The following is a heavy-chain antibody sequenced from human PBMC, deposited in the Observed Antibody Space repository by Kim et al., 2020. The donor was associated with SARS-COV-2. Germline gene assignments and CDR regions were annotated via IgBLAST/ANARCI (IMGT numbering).Heavy chain of an antibody. D-gene: IGHD3-9*01. CDR1: GFTFSSYA. CDR2: ISGSGGST. J-gene: IGHJ4*02. V-gene: IGHV3-23*01. Sequence: GGSLRLSCAASGFTFSSYAMSWVRQAPGKGLEWVSAISGSGGSTYYADSVKGRFTISRDNSKNTLYLQMNSLRAEDTAVYYCAKDPYDILTGYPFADYWGQGTLVTVSS. CDR3: AKDPYDILTGYPFADY.